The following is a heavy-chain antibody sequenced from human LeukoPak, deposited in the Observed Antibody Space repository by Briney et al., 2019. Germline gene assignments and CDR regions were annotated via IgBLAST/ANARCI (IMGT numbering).Heavy chain of an antibody. CDR2: ISNDGGGT. CDR3: AKGSSGYFFDL. CDR1: GFTFSDSY. D-gene: IGHD3-22*01. J-gene: IGHJ4*02. V-gene: IGHV3-23*01. Sequence: PGGSLRLSCAASGFTFSDSYMSWIRQAPGKGLEWVSAISNDGGGTTYADFVKGRFSVSRDNSKNTLFLQMNSLRAEDTALYYCAKGSSGYFFDLWGQGTLVTVSS.